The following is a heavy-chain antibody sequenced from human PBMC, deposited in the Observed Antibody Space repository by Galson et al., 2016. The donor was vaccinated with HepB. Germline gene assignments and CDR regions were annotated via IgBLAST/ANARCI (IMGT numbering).Heavy chain of an antibody. CDR1: GYTFTDYY. CDR2: INPNSGGT. CDR3: ARDLGWGVGAAFDY. Sequence: SVKVSCKASGYTFTDYYLHWVRQAPGQGLEWMGWINPNSGGTNYAQKLQGRVTMTTDTSTSTAYMELRSLRSDDTAVYYCARDLGWGVGAAFDYWGQGTLVTVSS. J-gene: IGHJ4*02. D-gene: IGHD1-26*01. V-gene: IGHV1-2*02.